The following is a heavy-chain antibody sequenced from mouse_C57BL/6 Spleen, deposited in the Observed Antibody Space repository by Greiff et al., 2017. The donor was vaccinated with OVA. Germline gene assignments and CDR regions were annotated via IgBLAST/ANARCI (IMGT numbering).Heavy chain of an antibody. D-gene: IGHD1-1*01. V-gene: IGHV1-82*01. Sequence: VQLQQSGPELVKPGASVKISCKASGYAFSSSWMNWVKQRPGKGLEWIGRIYPGDGDTNYNGTFKGKATLTADKSSSTAYMQLSSLTSEDSAVYFGAREGYYYGSSYDDWGQGTTLTVSS. CDR2: IYPGDGDT. CDR3: AREGYYYGSSYDD. J-gene: IGHJ2*01. CDR1: GYAFSSSW.